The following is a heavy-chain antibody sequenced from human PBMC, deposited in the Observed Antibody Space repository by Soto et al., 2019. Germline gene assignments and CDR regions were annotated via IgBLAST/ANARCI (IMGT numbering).Heavy chain of an antibody. D-gene: IGHD2-15*01. CDR2: TYYRSKWYN. Sequence: SQTLSLTCAISGDSVSSNSAAWNWIRQSPSRGLEWLGRTYYRSKWYNDYAVSVKSRITINPDTSKNQFSLQLNSVTPEDTAVYYCAREPQGCSGGSCYSVGEYYYSGMDVWGQGTTVTVSS. V-gene: IGHV6-1*01. CDR3: AREPQGCSGGSCYSVGEYYYSGMDV. CDR1: GDSVSSNSAA. J-gene: IGHJ6*02.